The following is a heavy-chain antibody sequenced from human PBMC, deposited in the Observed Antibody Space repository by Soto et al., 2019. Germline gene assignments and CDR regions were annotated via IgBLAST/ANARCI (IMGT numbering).Heavy chain of an antibody. J-gene: IGHJ4*02. CDR1: GFSLSISGMC. CDR2: IDWDDNK. CDR3: ARLRFGELSLDY. V-gene: IGHV2-70*11. D-gene: IGHD3-10*01. Sequence: GSGPTLVNPTQTLTLTCTFSGFSLSISGMCVSWIRQPPGKALEWLARIDWDDNKYYSTSLKTRLTISKDTSKDQVVLTMTNMDPVDTATYYCARLRFGELSLDYWGQGTLVTAPQ.